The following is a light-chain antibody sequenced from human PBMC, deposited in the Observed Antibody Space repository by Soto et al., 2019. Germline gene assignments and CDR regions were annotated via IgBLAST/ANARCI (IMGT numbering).Light chain of an antibody. CDR2: EGT. CDR3: SSYAGSSTWV. V-gene: IGLV2-23*01. Sequence: QSILTQPASVSGSPGQSITISCTGTSSDLGSYDLVSWYQQHPGKAPKLMIYEGTKRPSGLSDRFSGSKSAYTASLTISGLQADDEADYYCSSYAGSSTWVFGGGTKLTVL. CDR1: SSDLGSYDL. J-gene: IGLJ3*02.